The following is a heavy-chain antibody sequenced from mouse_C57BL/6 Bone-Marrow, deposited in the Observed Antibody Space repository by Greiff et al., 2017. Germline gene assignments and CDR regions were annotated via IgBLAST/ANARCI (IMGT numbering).Heavy chain of an antibody. CDR2: IYPGNGDT. J-gene: IGHJ2*01. V-gene: IGHV1-12*01. CDR3: ARSLITAVVAPFDY. Sequence: QVQLKESGAELVRPGASVKMSCKASGYTFTSYNMHWVKQTPRQGLEWIGAIYPGNGDTSYNQKFKGKATLTVDKSSSTAYMQLSSLTSEGSAVYFCARSLITAVVAPFDYWGQGTTLTVSS. D-gene: IGHD1-1*01. CDR1: GYTFTSYN.